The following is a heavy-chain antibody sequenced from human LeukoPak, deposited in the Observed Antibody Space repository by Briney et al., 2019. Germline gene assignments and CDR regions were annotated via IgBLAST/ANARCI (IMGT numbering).Heavy chain of an antibody. D-gene: IGHD3-9*01. CDR3: ARGPNYDIWTGYYNQYYFDY. CDR1: GFTFDDYG. CDR2: ISWNGGSI. Sequence: GGSLRLSCAASGFTFDDYGMRWVRQAPGKGLEWVSGISWNGGSIGYADSVKGRFTISRDNAKNSLYLQMNSLRAEDTALYYCARGPNYDIWTGYYNQYYFDYWGQGNPGHRLL. J-gene: IGHJ4*02. V-gene: IGHV3-20*04.